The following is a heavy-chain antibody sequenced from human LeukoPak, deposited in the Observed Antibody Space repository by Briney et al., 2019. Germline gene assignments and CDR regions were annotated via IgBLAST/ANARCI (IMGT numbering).Heavy chain of an antibody. V-gene: IGHV4-34*01. J-gene: IGHJ4*02. Sequence: PSETLSLTCAVYGGSFSGYYWSWVRQPPGKGLEWIGEINHSGSTNYNPSLKSRVTISVDTSKNQFSLKLSSVTAADTAVYYCARGGIAAGRAFDYWGQGTLSPSPQ. CDR3: ARGGIAAGRAFDY. D-gene: IGHD6-13*01. CDR1: GGSFSGYY. CDR2: INHSGST.